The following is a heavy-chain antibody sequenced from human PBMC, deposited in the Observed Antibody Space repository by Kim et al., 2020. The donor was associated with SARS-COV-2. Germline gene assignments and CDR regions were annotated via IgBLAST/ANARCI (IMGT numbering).Heavy chain of an antibody. J-gene: IGHJ6*03. CDR3: ARGGYSSSWFTYYYYMDV. CDR1: GYTFTSYD. Sequence: ASVKVSCKASGYTFTSYDINWVRQATGQGLEWMGWMNPNSGNTGYAQKFQGRVTMTRNTSISTAYMELSSLRSEDTAVYYCARGGYSSSWFTYYYYMDVWGKGTTVTVSS. V-gene: IGHV1-8*01. CDR2: MNPNSGNT. D-gene: IGHD6-13*01.